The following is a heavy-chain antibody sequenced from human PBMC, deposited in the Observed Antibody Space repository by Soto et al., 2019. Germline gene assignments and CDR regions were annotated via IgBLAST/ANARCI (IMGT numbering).Heavy chain of an antibody. Sequence: ASVKVSCKASGYTFTSYYIHGVRQAPGQGLEWMGVINPIGGTTSYAQMFQVRVTMTSDASASTVYMELSSLRSDDTAVYFCARGSQGSSGWYSADYWGQGTPVTVSS. J-gene: IGHJ4*02. CDR1: GYTFTSYY. CDR3: ARGSQGSSGWYSADY. D-gene: IGHD6-19*01. V-gene: IGHV1-46*01. CDR2: INPIGGTT.